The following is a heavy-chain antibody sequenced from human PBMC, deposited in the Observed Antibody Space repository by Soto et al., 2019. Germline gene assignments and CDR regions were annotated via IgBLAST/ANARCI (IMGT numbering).Heavy chain of an antibody. D-gene: IGHD1-26*01. CDR1: GFTFSSYA. J-gene: IGHJ1*01. CDR2: ISYDGSNK. Sequence: QVQLVESGGGVVQPGRSLRLSCAASGFTFSSYAMHWVRQAPGKGLEWVAVISYDGSNKYYADSVKGRFTISRDNSKSTLYLQMNGLRAEDTAVYYCAKDRGAVGATTLEHWGQGTLVTVSS. CDR3: AKDRGAVGATTLEH. V-gene: IGHV3-30-3*01.